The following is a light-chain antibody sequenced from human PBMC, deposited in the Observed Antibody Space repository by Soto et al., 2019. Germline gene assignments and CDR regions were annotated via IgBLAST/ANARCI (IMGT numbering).Light chain of an antibody. Sequence: EIVLTQSPGTLSLSPGERATLSCRASQSVSNNYLAWYQQKPGQAPRLLIYAASNSARGIPDRFGGSGSGTAFTLTVSRLEPEDFAMYYSQQYGSAPWTFGHGNKG. CDR1: QSVSNNY. J-gene: IGKJ1*01. CDR2: AAS. V-gene: IGKV3-20*01. CDR3: QQYGSAPWT.